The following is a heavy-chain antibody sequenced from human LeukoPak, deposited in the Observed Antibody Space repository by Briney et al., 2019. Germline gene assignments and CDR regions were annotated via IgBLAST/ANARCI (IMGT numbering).Heavy chain of an antibody. CDR1: GFTFSSYA. D-gene: IGHD6-13*01. J-gene: IGHJ3*02. Sequence: PGGSLRPSCAASGFTFSSYALSWVRLGPGKGLEWVSGFSATDATTQYADFVKGRFIISRDNSNNMLFLQMNSLRAEDTAVYYCARSQTAAAGTGAFDTWGQGTKVTVSS. CDR2: FSATDATT. CDR3: ARSQTAAAGTGAFDT. V-gene: IGHV3-23*01.